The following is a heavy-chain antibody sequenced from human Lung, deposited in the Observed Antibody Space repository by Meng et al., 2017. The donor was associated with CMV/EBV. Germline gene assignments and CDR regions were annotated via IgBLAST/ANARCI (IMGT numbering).Heavy chain of an antibody. V-gene: IGHV4-61*01. CDR2: IYYSGST. CDR3: ARGSGFLEIPKN. D-gene: IGHD3-3*01. J-gene: IGHJ4*02. Sequence: LXCTVSGGSVSSGSYYWSWIRQPPGKGLEWIGYIYYSGSTNYNPSLKSRVTISVDTSKNQFTLKLSSVTAADTAVYYCARGSGFLEIPKNWGQGSLVTVSS. CDR1: GGSVSSGSYY.